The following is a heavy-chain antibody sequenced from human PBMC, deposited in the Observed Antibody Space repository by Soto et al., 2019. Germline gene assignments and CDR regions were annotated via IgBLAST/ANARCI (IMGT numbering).Heavy chain of an antibody. CDR3: AKTGAYETDSEIFNPGDY. CDR2: IRGSGDRT. J-gene: IGHJ4*02. CDR1: GFTFDTYA. V-gene: IGHV3-23*01. D-gene: IGHD3-22*01. Sequence: EVQLLESGGGLVQPGGSLRLSCAASGFTFDTYAMSWVRQPPGKGLEWVSDIRGSGDRTYYADYVKGPLSISRNNSKDKLFLQMYRLRGHETAPYFGAKTGAYETDSEIFNPGDYWGQGTMVTVSS.